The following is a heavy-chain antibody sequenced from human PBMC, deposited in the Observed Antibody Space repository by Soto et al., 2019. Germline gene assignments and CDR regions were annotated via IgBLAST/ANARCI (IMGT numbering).Heavy chain of an antibody. CDR3: AKVFIAAAVPYYFDY. J-gene: IGHJ4*02. CDR2: ISYDGSNK. V-gene: IGHV3-30*18. D-gene: IGHD6-13*01. CDR1: GFTFSSYG. Sequence: GGSLRLSCAASGFTFSSYGMHWVRQAPGKGLEWVAVISYDGSNKYYADSVKGRFTISRDNSKNTLYLQMNSLRAEDTAVYYCAKVFIAAAVPYYFDYWGQGTLVTVSS.